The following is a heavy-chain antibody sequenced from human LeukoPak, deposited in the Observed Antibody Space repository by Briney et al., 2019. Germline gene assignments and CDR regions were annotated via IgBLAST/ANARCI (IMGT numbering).Heavy chain of an antibody. Sequence: PSETLSLTCAVSGYSISSGDYWGWIRQPPGKGLEWIGSVYYSGSTHYNPSLKSRVTISVDTSRNQFSLRLSSVTAADTAVYYCARNSTATSPSTGYFGYWGQGTLATVSS. CDR3: ARNSTATSPSTGYFGY. CDR2: VYYSGST. CDR1: GYSISSGDY. D-gene: IGHD4-17*01. J-gene: IGHJ4*02. V-gene: IGHV4-38-2*01.